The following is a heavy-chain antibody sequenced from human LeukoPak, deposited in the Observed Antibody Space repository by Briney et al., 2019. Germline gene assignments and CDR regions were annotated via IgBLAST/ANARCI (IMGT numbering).Heavy chain of an antibody. V-gene: IGHV7-4-1*02. D-gene: IGHD2-15*01. J-gene: IGHJ6*03. Sequence: ASVKVSCKASGYTFTSYAMNWVRQAPGQGLEWMGWINTNTGNPTYAQGFTGRFVFSLDTSVSTAYLQISSLKAEDTAVYYCARMVVAANYYYYYYMDVWGKGTTVTVSS. CDR2: INTNTGNP. CDR3: ARMVVAANYYYYYYMDV. CDR1: GYTFTSYA.